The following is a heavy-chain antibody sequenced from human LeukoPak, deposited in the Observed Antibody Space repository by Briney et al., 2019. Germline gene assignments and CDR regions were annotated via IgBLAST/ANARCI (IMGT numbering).Heavy chain of an antibody. V-gene: IGHV4-59*08. CDR1: GDSISDYY. CDR2: IYYSGST. Sequence: SETLSLTCTVSGDSISDYYWSWVRQPPGKGLEWIGYIYYSGSTNYIPSLKSRVTISVDTSKNQFSPKLSSVTAADTAVYYCARHYIQLWPWSFDLWGRGTLVTVSS. J-gene: IGHJ2*01. CDR3: ARHYIQLWPWSFDL. D-gene: IGHD5-18*01.